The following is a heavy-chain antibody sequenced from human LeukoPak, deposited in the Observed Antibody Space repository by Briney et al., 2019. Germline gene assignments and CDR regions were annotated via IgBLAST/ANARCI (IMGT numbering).Heavy chain of an antibody. V-gene: IGHV3-21*01. Sequence: SGGSLRLSCAASRFTFEEYAMHWVRQAPGKGLEWVSSISSSSSYIYYADSVKGRFTISRDNAKNSLYLQMNSLRAEDTAVYYCARDSGSSLNDAFDIWGQGTMVTVSS. J-gene: IGHJ3*02. CDR3: ARDSGSSLNDAFDI. D-gene: IGHD1-26*01. CDR2: ISSSSSYI. CDR1: RFTFEEYA.